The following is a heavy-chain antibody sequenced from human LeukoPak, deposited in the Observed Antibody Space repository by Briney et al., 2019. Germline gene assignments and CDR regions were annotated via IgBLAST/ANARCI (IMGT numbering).Heavy chain of an antibody. J-gene: IGHJ4*02. Sequence: PGGSLRLSCAASGFIVSNHYMTWVRQAPGKGLEWVSVMYNDGSTYYADPVKGRFTMSRDTSKNTVYLQVNSLRVEDTAVFCCARDAHYRIWGQGTLVTVSS. V-gene: IGHV3-66*01. CDR2: MYNDGST. CDR3: ARDAHYRI. CDR1: GFIVSNHY. D-gene: IGHD3-10*01.